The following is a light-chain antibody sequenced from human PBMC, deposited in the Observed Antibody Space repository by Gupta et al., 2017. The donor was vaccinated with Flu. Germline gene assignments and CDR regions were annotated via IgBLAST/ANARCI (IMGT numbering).Light chain of an antibody. CDR3: SSYTSSSTYV. Sequence: QSALTQPPSVSGSPGQSVTISCTGTSSDIGSYNRVSWYQQPPGTAPKLMIYEVSNRPSGVPDRFSGSKSGNTASLTISGRKAEDEADYYCSSYTSSSTYVFGTGTKLTVL. CDR2: EVS. V-gene: IGLV2-18*02. J-gene: IGLJ1*01. CDR1: SSDIGSYNR.